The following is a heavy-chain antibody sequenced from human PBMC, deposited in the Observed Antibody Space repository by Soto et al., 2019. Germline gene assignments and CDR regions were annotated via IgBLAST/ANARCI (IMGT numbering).Heavy chain of an antibody. Sequence: QVQLVQSGAGVKKPGASVKDSCKASGYTFTSFGISWVRQAPGQGLEWMGWISAYNGNTNYAQKLQGRVTMTTDTSTSTAYMELRSLRSDATAVYYCARERGIVATLSLGSWGQGTLVTVSS. D-gene: IGHD5-12*01. J-gene: IGHJ4*02. CDR1: GYTFTSFG. CDR3: ARERGIVATLSLGS. CDR2: ISAYNGNT. V-gene: IGHV1-18*01.